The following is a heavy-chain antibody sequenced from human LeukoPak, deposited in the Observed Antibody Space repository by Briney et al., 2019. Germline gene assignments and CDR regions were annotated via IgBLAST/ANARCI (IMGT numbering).Heavy chain of an antibody. CDR1: GGSISSGSYY. V-gene: IGHV4-61*02. Sequence: TSETLSLTCTVSGGSISSGSYYWSWIRQPAGKGLVWIGRIHASGSTNYNPSLKSRVTISTDTSKNQFSLKLTSVTAADTAVYYCARDERDGYNLFDYWGQGNLVTVSS. D-gene: IGHD5-24*01. CDR3: ARDERDGYNLFDY. J-gene: IGHJ4*02. CDR2: IHASGST.